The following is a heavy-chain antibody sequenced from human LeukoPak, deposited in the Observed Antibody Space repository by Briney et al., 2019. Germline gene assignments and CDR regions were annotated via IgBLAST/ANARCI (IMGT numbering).Heavy chain of an antibody. D-gene: IGHD2-15*01. Sequence: GGSLRLSCAASGFTFSSYAMHWVRQAPGKGLEWVALISYDGSNKYYADSVKARFIISRDNSKNTVYLQMNSLRAEDTAVYYCTKSDIFDIWGQGTMVTVSS. CDR1: GFTFSSYA. V-gene: IGHV3-30*04. CDR2: ISYDGSNK. J-gene: IGHJ3*02. CDR3: TKSDIFDI.